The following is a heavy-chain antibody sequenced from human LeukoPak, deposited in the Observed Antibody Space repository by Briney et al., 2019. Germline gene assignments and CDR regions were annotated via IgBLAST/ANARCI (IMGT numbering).Heavy chain of an antibody. CDR3: ARLRYSGSFLDY. D-gene: IGHD1-26*01. CDR2: IYYSGST. J-gene: IGHJ4*02. Sequence: PSETLSLTFTVSGGSISSYYWSWIRQPPGQGLEWIGYIYYSGSTNYNPSLKSRVTISVDTSKNQFSLKLSSVTAADTAVYYCARLRYSGSFLDYWGQGTLVTVSS. CDR1: GGSISSYY. V-gene: IGHV4-59*08.